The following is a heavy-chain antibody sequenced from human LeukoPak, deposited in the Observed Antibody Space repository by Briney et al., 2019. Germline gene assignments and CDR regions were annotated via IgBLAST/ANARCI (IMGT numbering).Heavy chain of an antibody. J-gene: IGHJ3*02. CDR3: ARERGGRRRIVVVVAAHDAFDI. Sequence: ASVTVSCKASGYTFTGYYMHWVRQAPGQGLEWMGWINPNSGGTNYAQKFQGRVTMARDTSISTAYMELSRLRSDDTAVYYCARERGGRRRIVVVVAAHDAFDIWGQGTMVTVSS. CDR1: GYTFTGYY. D-gene: IGHD2-15*01. CDR2: INPNSGGT. V-gene: IGHV1-2*02.